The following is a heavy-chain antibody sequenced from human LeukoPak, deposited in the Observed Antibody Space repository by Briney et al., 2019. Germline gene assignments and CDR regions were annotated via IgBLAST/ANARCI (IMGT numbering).Heavy chain of an antibody. CDR2: IWYDGSNK. CDR3: ARDRGYSSSFEFDY. CDR1: GFTFSSYG. V-gene: IGHV3-33*01. Sequence: PGGSLRLSCAASGFTFSSYGMHWVRQAPGKGLEGVAVIWYDGSNKYYADSVKGRFTISRDNSKNTLYLQMNSLRAEDTAVYYCARDRGYSSSFEFDYWGQGTLVTVSS. J-gene: IGHJ4*02. D-gene: IGHD6-6*01.